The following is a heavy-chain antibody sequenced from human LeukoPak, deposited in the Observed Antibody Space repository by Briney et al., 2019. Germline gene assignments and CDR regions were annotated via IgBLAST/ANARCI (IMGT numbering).Heavy chain of an antibody. D-gene: IGHD6-13*01. CDR1: GGSISSSSYY. CDR2: IYYSGST. Sequence: PSETLSLTCTVSGGSISSSSYYWGWIRQPPGKGLEWIGSIYYSGSTYYNPSLKSRVPISVDTSKNQFSLKLSSVTAADTAVYYCATQLPEIAAAGTFDYWGQGTLVTVSS. CDR3: ATQLPEIAAAGTFDY. V-gene: IGHV4-39*01. J-gene: IGHJ4*02.